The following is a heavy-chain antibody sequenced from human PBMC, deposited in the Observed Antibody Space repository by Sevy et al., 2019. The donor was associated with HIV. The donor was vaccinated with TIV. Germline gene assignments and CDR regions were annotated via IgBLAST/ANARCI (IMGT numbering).Heavy chain of an antibody. J-gene: IGHJ6*02. CDR3: AREEIGYGMDV. V-gene: IGHV1-2*02. CDR1: EYTFIDYY. CDR2: INPKGGGA. Sequence: ASVKVSCKATEYTFIDYYIHWVRQAPGQGLEWMGWINPKGGGANYAQSFQGRVTMTRDTSLNTIYMQLTSLRGDDTAVYYCAREEIGYGMDVWGQGTAVTVSS.